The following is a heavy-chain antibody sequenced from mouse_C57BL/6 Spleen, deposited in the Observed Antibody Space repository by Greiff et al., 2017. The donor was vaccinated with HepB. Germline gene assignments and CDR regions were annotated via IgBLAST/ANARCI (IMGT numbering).Heavy chain of an antibody. V-gene: IGHV1-82*01. CDR1: GYAFSSSW. J-gene: IGHJ4*01. Sequence: QVQLQQSGPELVKPGASVKISCKASGYAFSSSWMNWVKQRPGKGLEWIGRIYPGDGDTNYNGKFKGKATLTADKSSSTAYMQLSSLTSEDSAVYFCARERRDYAMDYWGQGTSVTVSS. CDR3: ARERRDYAMDY. CDR2: IYPGDGDT.